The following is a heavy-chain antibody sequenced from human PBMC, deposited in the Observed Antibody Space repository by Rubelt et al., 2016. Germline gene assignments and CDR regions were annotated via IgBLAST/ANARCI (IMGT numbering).Heavy chain of an antibody. J-gene: IGHJ5*02. CDR2: INHSGST. CDR3: ARANNGYDYP. Sequence: QVQLRQWGAGLLKPSETLSLSCAVYGGSFRDYYWSWIRQSPGKGLEWIGEINHSGSTNVHPSLKSRVTISVDTSKKKFSLKMRSVTAADAAVYSCARANNGYDYPWGQGTLVTVSS. V-gene: IGHV4-34*01. D-gene: IGHD5-12*01. CDR1: GGSFRDYY.